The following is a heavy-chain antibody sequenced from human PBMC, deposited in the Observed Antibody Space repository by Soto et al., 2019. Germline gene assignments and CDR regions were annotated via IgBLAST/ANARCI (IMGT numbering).Heavy chain of an antibody. Sequence: SVKVSCKASGYTFTGYYIHWVRQAPGQGLEWMGEIGPNRGDTKYAQKFQGRVTMTRDTSISTVYMELSNLSPDDTAVYYCGRGRSGELVVFYWGQGTLVTVSS. CDR2: IGPNRGDT. D-gene: IGHD1-7*01. CDR3: GRGRSGELVVFY. CDR1: GYTFTGYY. V-gene: IGHV1-2*02. J-gene: IGHJ4*02.